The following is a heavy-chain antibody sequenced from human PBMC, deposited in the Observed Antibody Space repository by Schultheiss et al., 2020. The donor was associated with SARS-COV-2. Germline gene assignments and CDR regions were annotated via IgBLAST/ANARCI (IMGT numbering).Heavy chain of an antibody. D-gene: IGHD6-6*01. CDR3: ARVLNTEYSSSGIYFDY. J-gene: IGHJ4*02. CDR2: IYHSVYHSGST. CDR1: GYSISSGYY. Sequence: SETLSLTCAVSGYSISSGYYWGWIRQPPGKGLEWMGNIYHSVYHSGSTYYNPSLKSRVTISVDTSKNQFSLKPSSVTAADTAVYYCARVLNTEYSSSGIYFDYWGQGTLVTVSS. V-gene: IGHV4-38-2*01.